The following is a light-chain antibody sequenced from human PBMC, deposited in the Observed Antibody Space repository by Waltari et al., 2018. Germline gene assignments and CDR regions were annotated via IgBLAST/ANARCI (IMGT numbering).Light chain of an antibody. Sequence: DIVMTQSPDSLVVSLGERATINCKSSQSVLYSSNNKNYLAWYQQKPGQPPKLLIYWASTRESGVPDRFSGSGSGTDFTLTISSLQAEDVAVYYCQQYYSNPRMFGQGTKVEIK. CDR3: QQYYSNPRM. J-gene: IGKJ1*01. CDR2: WAS. CDR1: QSVLYSSNNKNY. V-gene: IGKV4-1*01.